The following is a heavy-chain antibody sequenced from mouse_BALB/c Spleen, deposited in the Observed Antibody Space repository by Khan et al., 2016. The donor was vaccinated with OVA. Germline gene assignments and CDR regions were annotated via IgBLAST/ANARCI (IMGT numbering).Heavy chain of an antibody. CDR2: INPSNNYT. Sequence: QIQLVQSGAELARPGASVKMSCKASGYTFTSYTIHWVRQRPGQALEWIGHINPSNNYTNYNQNFKNKATLIVDKSSSTAYMQLSSLTSGDSAVFYVVRDGDYQRSDGWFAYWGQGTLVTVSA. V-gene: IGHV1-4*01. D-gene: IGHD2-13*01. CDR3: VRDGDYQRSDGWFAY. J-gene: IGHJ3*01. CDR1: GYTFTSYT.